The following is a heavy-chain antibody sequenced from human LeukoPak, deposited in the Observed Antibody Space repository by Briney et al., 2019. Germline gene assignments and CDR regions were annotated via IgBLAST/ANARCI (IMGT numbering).Heavy chain of an antibody. J-gene: IGHJ4*02. CDR3: AKDLRGSSSFDY. V-gene: IGHV3-23*01. CDR2: ISGSGGST. CDR1: GFTFSSYA. Sequence: GMSLRLSCAASGFTFSSYAMSWVRQAPGKGLEWVSAISGSGGSTYYADSVKGRFTVSRDNSNNTMYLQMNSLRAEDTAIYFCAKDLRGSSSFDYWGQGTLVTVSS. D-gene: IGHD1-26*01.